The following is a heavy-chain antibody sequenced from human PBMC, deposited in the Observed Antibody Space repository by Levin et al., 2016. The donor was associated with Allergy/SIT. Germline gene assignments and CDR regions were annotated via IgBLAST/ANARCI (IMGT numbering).Heavy chain of an antibody. CDR3: ARPLGSSSSFDY. D-gene: IGHD6-6*01. J-gene: IGHJ4*02. CDR2: IDPSDSCT. Sequence: VRQMPGKGLEWMGRIDPSDSCTNYSPSFQGHVTISADKSISTAYLQWSSLKASDTAMYYCARPLGSSSSFDYWGQGTLVTVSS. V-gene: IGHV5-10-1*01.